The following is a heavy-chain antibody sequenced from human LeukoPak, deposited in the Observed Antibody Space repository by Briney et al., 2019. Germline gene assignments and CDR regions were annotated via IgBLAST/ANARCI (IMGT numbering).Heavy chain of an antibody. CDR1: GFNFGSYS. V-gene: IGHV3-23*01. CDR3: AKDESSSQYYFDY. J-gene: IGHJ4*02. CDR2: ISADSATT. Sequence: GGLRLSCAASGFNFGSYSMTWVRQAPGKGLEWVSVISADSATTFYADSVKGRFTISRDNSKNTLYLQMNSLRAEDTAVYYCAKDESSSQYYFDYWGQGTLVTVSS. D-gene: IGHD6-13*01.